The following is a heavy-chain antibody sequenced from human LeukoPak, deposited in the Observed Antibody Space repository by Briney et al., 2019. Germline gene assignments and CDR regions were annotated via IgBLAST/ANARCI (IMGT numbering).Heavy chain of an antibody. Sequence: GESLKISCKGSGYSFTSYWIGWVRQMPGKGLEWMGIIYPADSDTRYSPSFQGQVTISADKSISTAYLQWSSLKASDTAMYYCARQVVATINWFDPWGQGTLVTVSS. CDR3: ARQVVATINWFDP. CDR2: IYPADSDT. CDR1: GYSFTSYW. D-gene: IGHD5-12*01. J-gene: IGHJ5*02. V-gene: IGHV5-51*01.